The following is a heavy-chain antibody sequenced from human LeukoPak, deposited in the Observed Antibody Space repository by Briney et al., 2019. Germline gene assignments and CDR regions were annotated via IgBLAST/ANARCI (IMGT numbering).Heavy chain of an antibody. D-gene: IGHD3-3*01. V-gene: IGHV4-59*01. CDR2: IYYSGST. CDR1: GGSISSYY. CDR3: ARGGGDGYDFWSGYYIY. J-gene: IGHJ4*02. Sequence: SETLSLTCTVSGGSISSYYWSWIRQPPGKGLEWIGYIYYSGSTNYSPSLKSRVTISVDTSKNQFSLKLSSVTAADTAVYYCARGGGDGYDFWSGYYIYWGQGTLVTVSS.